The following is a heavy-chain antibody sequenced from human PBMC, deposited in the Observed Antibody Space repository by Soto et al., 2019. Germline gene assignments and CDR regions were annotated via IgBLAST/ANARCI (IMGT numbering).Heavy chain of an antibody. D-gene: IGHD3-22*01. CDR2: MNPNSGST. CDR3: ARGPVRGYYDSSGYLTNFDY. J-gene: IGHJ4*02. V-gene: IGHV1-8*01. Sequence: GASVKVSCKASGYTFTSYDINWVRQATGQGLEWMGWMNPNSGSTSYAQKFQGRVTMTRDTSTSTVYMELSSLRSEDTAVYYCARGPVRGYYDSSGYLTNFDYWGQGTLVTVSS. CDR1: GYTFTSYD.